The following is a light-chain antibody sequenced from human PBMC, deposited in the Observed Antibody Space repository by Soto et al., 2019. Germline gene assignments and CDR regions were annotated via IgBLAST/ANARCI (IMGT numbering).Light chain of an antibody. Sequence: QSVLTQPPSASGTPGQRVTISCSGSSSNIRSNFVYWYQHLPGTAPKLLISRNNQRPSGVPDRFSGSKSDTSASLAISGLRSEDEAEYYCAAWDNSLSGPVFGGGTKLTVL. CDR2: RNN. J-gene: IGLJ2*01. V-gene: IGLV1-47*01. CDR3: AAWDNSLSGPV. CDR1: SSNIRSNF.